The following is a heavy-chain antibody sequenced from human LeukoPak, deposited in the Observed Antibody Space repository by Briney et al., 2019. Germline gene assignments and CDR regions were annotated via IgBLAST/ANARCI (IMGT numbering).Heavy chain of an antibody. Sequence: ASVKVSCKASGYTFIDYYIHWVRQAPGQGLEWMGWISAYNGNTNYAQKLQGRVTMTTDTSTSTAYMELRSLRSDDTAVYYCARTYYDILTGYYEWYFDLWGRGTLVTVSS. J-gene: IGHJ2*01. CDR3: ARTYYDILTGYYEWYFDL. CDR2: ISAYNGNT. CDR1: GYTFIDYY. D-gene: IGHD3-9*01. V-gene: IGHV1-18*04.